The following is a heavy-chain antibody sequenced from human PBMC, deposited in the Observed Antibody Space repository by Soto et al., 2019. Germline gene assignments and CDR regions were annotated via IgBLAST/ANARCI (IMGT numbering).Heavy chain of an antibody. CDR3: ASDLCSGGSCYSGWFDP. D-gene: IGHD2-15*01. V-gene: IGHV1-2*04. CDR2: INPNSGGT. J-gene: IGHJ5*02. Sequence: ASVKVSCKASGYTFTVSYMHWVRRAPGQGLERMGWINPNSGGTNYAQKFQGWVTMTRDTSISTAYMELSRLRSDDTAVYYCASDLCSGGSCYSGWFDPWGQGTLVT. CDR1: GYTFTVSY.